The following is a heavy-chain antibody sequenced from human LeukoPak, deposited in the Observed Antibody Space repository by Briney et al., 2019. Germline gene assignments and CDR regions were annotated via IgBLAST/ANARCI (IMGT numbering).Heavy chain of an antibody. CDR2: IIPILGIA. V-gene: IGHV1-69*04. Sequence: ASVKVSCKTSGGTFSSYAISWVRQAPGQGLEWMGRIIPILGIANYAQKFQGRVTITADKSTSTAYMELSSLRSEDTAVYYCTREASGYSSSWPHFDYWGQGTLVTVSS. CDR1: GGTFSSYA. D-gene: IGHD6-13*01. J-gene: IGHJ4*02. CDR3: TREASGYSSSWPHFDY.